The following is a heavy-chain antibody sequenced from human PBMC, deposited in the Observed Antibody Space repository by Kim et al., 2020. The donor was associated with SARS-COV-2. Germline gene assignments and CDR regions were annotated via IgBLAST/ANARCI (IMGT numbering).Heavy chain of an antibody. Sequence: GGSLRLSCAASGFTFSSYDMHWVRQATGKGLEWVSAIGTAGDTSYPGSVKGRFTISRENAKNSLYVQMNSLRAGDTAVYYCARGHPAPGVLLPREPPDYWGQGTLVTVSS. CDR2: IGTAGDT. CDR1: GFTFSSYD. J-gene: IGHJ4*02. D-gene: IGHD1-26*01. V-gene: IGHV3-13*04. CDR3: ARGHPAPGVLLPREPPDY.